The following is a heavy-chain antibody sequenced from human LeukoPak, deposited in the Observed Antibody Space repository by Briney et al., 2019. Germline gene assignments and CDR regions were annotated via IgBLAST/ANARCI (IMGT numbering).Heavy chain of an antibody. CDR3: ARHRYFYFDL. Sequence: GGSLRLSCAASGFTFSLHYMGWVRQTPGKGLEWVANIKEDGSDTFYVDSVKGRFTISRDNAKNSVYPQMTILRAEDTAVYYCARHRYFYFDLWGQGTLVNVSS. D-gene: IGHD3-9*01. CDR2: IKEDGSDT. J-gene: IGHJ4*02. CDR1: GFTFSLHY. V-gene: IGHV3-7*01.